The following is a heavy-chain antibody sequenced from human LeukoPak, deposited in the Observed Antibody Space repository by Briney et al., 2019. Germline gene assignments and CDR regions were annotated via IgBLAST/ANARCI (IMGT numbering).Heavy chain of an antibody. D-gene: IGHD6-13*01. J-gene: IGHJ4*02. CDR2: IIPILGIA. V-gene: IGHV1-69*04. CDR3: AREQRVLRSSWYFDY. CDR1: GGTFSSYA. Sequence: SAKVSCKASGGTFSSYAISWVRQAPGQGLEWMGRIIPILGIANYAQKFQGRVTITADKSTSTAYMELSSLRSEDTAVYYCAREQRVLRSSWYFDYWGQGTLVTVSS.